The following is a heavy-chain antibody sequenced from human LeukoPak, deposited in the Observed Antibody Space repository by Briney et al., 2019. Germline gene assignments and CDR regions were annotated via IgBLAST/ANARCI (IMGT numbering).Heavy chain of an antibody. J-gene: IGHJ4*02. CDR2: SYYSGST. D-gene: IGHD3-22*01. V-gene: IGHV4-31*03. CDR3: AREVVKTLGNFDY. CDR1: GGSISSGGYY. Sequence: SQTLSLTCTVSGGSISSGGYYWNWIRQHPGKGLEWIGYSYYSGSTYYNPSLKSRVTISVDTSKNQFSLKLSSVTAADTAVYYCAREVVKTLGNFDYWGQGTLVTVSS.